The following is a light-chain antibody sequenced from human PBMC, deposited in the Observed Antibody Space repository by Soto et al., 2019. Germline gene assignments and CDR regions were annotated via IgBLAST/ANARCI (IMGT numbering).Light chain of an antibody. Sequence: DFVMTQTPLSLSVTPGQAASISCKCSQSLLHSDGKTYINWYLQKAGQPPQPLIHEVSKRFSGVADRFSGSGSRTDFTLKISRVEAEDVGVYYCMQSIETPRTFGQGTKLEIK. V-gene: IGKV2D-29*01. CDR1: QSLLHSDGKTY. J-gene: IGKJ2*01. CDR3: MQSIETPRT. CDR2: EVS.